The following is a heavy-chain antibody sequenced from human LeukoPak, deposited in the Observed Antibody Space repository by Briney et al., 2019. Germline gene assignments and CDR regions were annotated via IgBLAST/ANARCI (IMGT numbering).Heavy chain of an antibody. V-gene: IGHV4-34*01. J-gene: IGHJ6*03. CDR1: GGSLSGYY. Sequence: PSETLSLTCAVYGGSLSGYYWSWIRQPPGKGLEWIGEINHSGSTNYNPSLKSRVTISVDTSKNQFSLKLSSVTAADTAVYYCARSGGAYYYYYMDVWGKGTTVTVSS. D-gene: IGHD1-26*01. CDR2: INHSGST. CDR3: ARSGGAYYYYYMDV.